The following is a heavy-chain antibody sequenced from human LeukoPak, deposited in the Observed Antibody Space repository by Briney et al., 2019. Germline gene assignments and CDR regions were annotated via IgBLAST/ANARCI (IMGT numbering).Heavy chain of an antibody. CDR1: GFTVSSNY. J-gene: IGHJ3*02. Sequence: GGSLRLSCAASGFTVSSNYMSWVRQAPGKGLEWVSVIYSGGSTYYADSVKGRFTISRDNSKNTLYLQMNSLRAEDTALYYCAKDKSSGSYDAFDIWGQGTMVTVSS. V-gene: IGHV3-66*01. CDR3: AKDKSSGSYDAFDI. CDR2: IYSGGST. D-gene: IGHD1-26*01.